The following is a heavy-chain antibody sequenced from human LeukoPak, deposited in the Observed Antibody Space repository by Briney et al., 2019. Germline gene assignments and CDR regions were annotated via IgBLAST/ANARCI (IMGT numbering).Heavy chain of an antibody. Sequence: SQTLSLTCTVSGGSISSGDYYWSWIRQPPGKGLEWIGYIYYSGSTYYNPSLKSRVTISVDTSKNQFSLKLSSVTAADTAVYYCARDGSDSSGYYFDYWGQGTLVTVSS. CDR2: IYYSGST. J-gene: IGHJ4*02. V-gene: IGHV4-30-4*01. CDR1: GGSISSGDYY. D-gene: IGHD3-22*01. CDR3: ARDGSDSSGYYFDY.